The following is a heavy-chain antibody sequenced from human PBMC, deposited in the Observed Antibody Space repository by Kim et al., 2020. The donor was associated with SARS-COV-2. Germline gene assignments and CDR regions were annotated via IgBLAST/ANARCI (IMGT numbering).Heavy chain of an antibody. CDR2: TYLGGSDT. D-gene: IGHD6-19*01. J-gene: IGHJ5*02. Sequence: GESLKISCKGSGYSFTSYWIGWVRQMPGEGLEWMGVTYLGGSDTGYSPSFEGQVTISVDKSISTAYLQWSSLKASDTAMYYCARRDYNSGWFFNLWGQGTLVTVSS. CDR1: GYSFTSYW. V-gene: IGHV5-51*01. CDR3: ARRDYNSGWFFNL.